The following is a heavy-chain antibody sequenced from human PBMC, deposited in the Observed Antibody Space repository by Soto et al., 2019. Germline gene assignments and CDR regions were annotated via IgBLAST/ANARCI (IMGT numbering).Heavy chain of an antibody. V-gene: IGHV1-18*01. J-gene: IGHJ4*02. CDR3: ARDSPPVDY. CDR2: ISAYNGNT. CDR1: GYTFTNYA. Sequence: QVQLVQSGAEVKKPGASVKVSCKASGYTFTNYAISWVRQAPGQGLEWMGWISAYNGNTNYAQKLRGRVTMTTDTCTSTAYIELRSLRSDDTAVYYCARDSPPVDYWGQGTLVTVSS.